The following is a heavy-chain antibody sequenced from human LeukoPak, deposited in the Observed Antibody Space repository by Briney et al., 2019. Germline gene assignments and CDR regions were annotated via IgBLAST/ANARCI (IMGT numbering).Heavy chain of an antibody. CDR2: IGSSDSTT. CDR1: GFTFSSYE. CDR3: ARDRVRYFDWLLSGDFDY. V-gene: IGHV3-48*03. J-gene: IGHJ4*02. Sequence: GGSLRLSCVASGFTFSSYEMNWVRQAPGKGLEWLSYIGSSDSTTHYADSVKGRFTISRDNSKNTLSLQMNSLRAEDTAVYYCARDRVRYFDWLLSGDFDYWGQGTLVTVSS. D-gene: IGHD3-9*01.